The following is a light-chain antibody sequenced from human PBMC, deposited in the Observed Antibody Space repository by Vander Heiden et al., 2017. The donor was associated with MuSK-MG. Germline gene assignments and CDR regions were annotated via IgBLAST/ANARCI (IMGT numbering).Light chain of an antibody. J-gene: IGLJ2*01. V-gene: IGLV3-1*01. CDR2: QDS. Sequence: SYELTQPPSVSVSPGQTASITCSGDKVGDKYACWYQQKPGQSPVLGIYQDSKRPSGIPERFSGSNSGNTATLTISGTQAMDESYYYCQAWDSSTWVFGGGTKLTVL. CDR3: QAWDSSTWV. CDR1: KVGDKY.